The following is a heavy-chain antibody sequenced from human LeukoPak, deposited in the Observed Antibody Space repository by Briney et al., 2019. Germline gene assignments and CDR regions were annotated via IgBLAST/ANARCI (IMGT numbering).Heavy chain of an antibody. V-gene: IGHV4-59*01. CDR1: GGSISSYY. D-gene: IGHD6-6*01. CDR3: ARDSNGLSSSYFDY. CDR2: IYYSGST. Sequence: SETLSLTCTVSGGSISSYYWSWIRQPPGKGLEWIGYIYYSGSTNYNPSLKSRVTISVDTSKNQFSLKLSSVTAADTAVYYCARDSNGLSSSYFDYWGQGTLVTVSS. J-gene: IGHJ4*02.